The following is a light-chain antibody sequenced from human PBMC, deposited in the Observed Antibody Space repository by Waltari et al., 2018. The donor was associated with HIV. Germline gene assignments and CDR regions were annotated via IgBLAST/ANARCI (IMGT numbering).Light chain of an antibody. V-gene: IGLV2-11*01. CDR1: CSDVGTFNF. J-gene: IGLJ2*01. Sequence: QSALTQPRSVFGSPGQSVTISCTRTCSDVGTFNFPYWYQPLPGKAPKLVIYDVSKRPSGVPDRFSGSKSGNTASLTISGLQAEDEADYYCCTYAASNVIFGGGTKLTVL. CDR3: CTYAASNVI. CDR2: DVS.